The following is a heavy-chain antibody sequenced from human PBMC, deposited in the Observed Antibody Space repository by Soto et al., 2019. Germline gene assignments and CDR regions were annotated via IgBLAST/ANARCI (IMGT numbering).Heavy chain of an antibody. D-gene: IGHD3-3*01. CDR1: GGTFSSYA. CDR2: IIPIFGTA. CDR3: ATRPHLEWLLRPRGFDP. Sequence: GASVKVSCKASGGTFSSYAISWVRQAPGQGLEWMGGIIPIFGTANYAQKFQVRVTITADEPMSTAYMELRSLRCEDTPVYYCATRPHLEWLLRPRGFDPWGQGTLVTVSS. J-gene: IGHJ5*02. V-gene: IGHV1-69*13.